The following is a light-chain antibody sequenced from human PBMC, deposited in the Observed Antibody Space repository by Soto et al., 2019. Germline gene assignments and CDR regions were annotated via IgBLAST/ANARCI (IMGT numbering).Light chain of an antibody. CDR1: SRDIGNYNY. V-gene: IGLV2-14*01. J-gene: IGLJ7*01. CDR3: TSYTTSSTGV. CDR2: EVS. Sequence: QSALTQPASVSGSPGQSITISCTGTSRDIGNYNYVSWYQQLPGKAPKLVIYEVSNRPSGISDRFSGSKSDNTASLTISGLQADDEADYFCTSYTTSSTGVFGGGTQLTVL.